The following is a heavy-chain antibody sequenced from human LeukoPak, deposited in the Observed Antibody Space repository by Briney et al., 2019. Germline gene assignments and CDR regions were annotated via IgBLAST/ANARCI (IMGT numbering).Heavy chain of an antibody. Sequence: PSETLSLTCTVSGGSIRSYYWSWIRQPPGKGLEWIGYIYPSGSTNYNPSLKSRGTMSVDTSKNQFSLKLSSVTAADTAVYYCARASKKWEPTYYFNYWGQGALVTVSS. CDR3: ARASKKWEPTYYFNY. V-gene: IGHV4-4*09. CDR2: IYPSGST. CDR1: GGSIRSYY. D-gene: IGHD1-26*01. J-gene: IGHJ4*02.